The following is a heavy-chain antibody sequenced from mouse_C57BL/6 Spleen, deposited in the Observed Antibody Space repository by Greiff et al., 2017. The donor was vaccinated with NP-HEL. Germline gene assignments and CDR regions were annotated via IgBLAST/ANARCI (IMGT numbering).Heavy chain of an antibody. Sequence: GGGLVQPKGSLKLSCAASGFSFNTYAMNWVRQAPGKGLEWVARIRSKSNNYATYYADSVKDRFTISRDDSESMLYLQMNNLKTEDTAMYYCVRGYYAMDYWGQGTSVTVSS. CDR2: IRSKSNNYAT. V-gene: IGHV10-1*01. CDR3: VRGYYAMDY. J-gene: IGHJ4*01. CDR1: GFSFNTYA.